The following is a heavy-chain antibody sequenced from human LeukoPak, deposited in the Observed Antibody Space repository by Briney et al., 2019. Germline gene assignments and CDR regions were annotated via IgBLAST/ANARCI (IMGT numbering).Heavy chain of an antibody. J-gene: IGHJ4*02. CDR3: AKAGDRIAASDY. Sequence: GGSLRLSCAASGFTFSSYAMSWVRQAPGKGLEWVSAISGSGGSIYYADSVKGQFTISRDNSKNTLYLQMNSLRAEDTAVYYCAKAGDRIAASDYWGQGTLVTVSS. CDR1: GFTFSSYA. D-gene: IGHD6-6*01. V-gene: IGHV3-23*01. CDR2: ISGSGGSI.